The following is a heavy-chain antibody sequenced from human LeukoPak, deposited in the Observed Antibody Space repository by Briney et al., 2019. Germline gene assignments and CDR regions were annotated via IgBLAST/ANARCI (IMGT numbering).Heavy chain of an antibody. CDR1: GFTFSSYS. V-gene: IGHV3-48*04. CDR2: ISSSGSTI. D-gene: IGHD5-18*01. J-gene: IGHJ5*02. CDR3: ARGVTATAFDP. Sequence: GGSLRLSCAASGFTFSSYSMNWVRQAPGKGLEWVSYISSSGSTIYYADSVKGRFTLSRDNAKNSLYLQMNSLRAEDTAVYYCARGVTATAFDPWGQGTLVTVSS.